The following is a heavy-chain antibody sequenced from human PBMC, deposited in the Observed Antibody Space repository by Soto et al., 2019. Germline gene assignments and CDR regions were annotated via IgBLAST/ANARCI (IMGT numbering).Heavy chain of an antibody. V-gene: IGHV4-34*01. CDR2: INHSGST. D-gene: IGHD6-6*01. J-gene: IGHJ4*02. CDR1: GGSFSGYY. CDR3: ARGRRVAARRYYFDY. Sequence: SETLSLTCAVYGGSFSGYYWSWIRQPPGKGLGWIGEINHSGSTNYNPSLKSRVTISVDTSKNQFSLKLSSVTAADTAVYYCARGRRVAARRYYFDYWGQGTLVTVSS.